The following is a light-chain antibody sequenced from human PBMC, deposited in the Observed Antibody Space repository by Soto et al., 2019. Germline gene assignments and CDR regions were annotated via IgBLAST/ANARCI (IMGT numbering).Light chain of an antibody. Sequence: EIVMTQSPATLSVSPGERATLSCRASQSVSSYLAWYQQKPGQSPRLLIYGASTRATGIPARFSGSGSGTEFTLTISSLQSEDFAVYYCQQYINLWTFGQGTKVDI. J-gene: IGKJ1*01. CDR2: GAS. CDR1: QSVSSY. V-gene: IGKV3-15*01. CDR3: QQYINLWT.